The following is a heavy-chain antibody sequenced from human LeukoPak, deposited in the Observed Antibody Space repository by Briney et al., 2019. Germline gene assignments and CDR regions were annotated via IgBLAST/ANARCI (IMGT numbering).Heavy chain of an antibody. CDR2: INSDGRIT. V-gene: IGHV3-74*01. D-gene: IGHD3-10*01. CDR1: GFTFTTYW. J-gene: IGHJ4*02. Sequence: GGSLRLSCAAPGFTFTTYWMHWVRQAPGKGLVWVSHINSDGRITSYADSVKGRFTISRDNAKNSLYLQMNSLRAEDTAVYYCARDQRGSLDYWGQGTLVTVSS. CDR3: ARDQRGSLDY.